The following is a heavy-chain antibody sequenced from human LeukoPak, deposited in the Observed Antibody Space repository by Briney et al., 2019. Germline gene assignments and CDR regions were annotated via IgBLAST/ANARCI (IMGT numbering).Heavy chain of an antibody. Sequence: SVKVSCKASGGTFSSYAISWVRQAPGQGLEWMGGIIPIFGTANCAQKFQGRVTITADESTSTAYMELSSLRSEDTAVYYCARDIIAVAGEDAFDIWGQGTMVTVSS. CDR3: ARDIIAVAGEDAFDI. V-gene: IGHV1-69*01. J-gene: IGHJ3*02. D-gene: IGHD6-19*01. CDR2: IIPIFGTA. CDR1: GGTFSSYA.